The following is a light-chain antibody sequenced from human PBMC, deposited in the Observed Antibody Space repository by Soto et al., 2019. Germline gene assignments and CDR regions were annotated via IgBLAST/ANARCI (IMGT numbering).Light chain of an antibody. CDR3: SSYTTDSTLV. J-gene: IGLJ3*02. V-gene: IGLV2-14*01. CDR1: STDVGGYNY. Sequence: QSVLTQPASASGSPGQSIAISCTGTSTDVGGYNYVSWYQHHPGKAPKLMIYEVINRPSGVSNRFSGAKSGNTASLTISGRQAADEDDYYYSSYTTDSTLVFGGGTKLTVL. CDR2: EVI.